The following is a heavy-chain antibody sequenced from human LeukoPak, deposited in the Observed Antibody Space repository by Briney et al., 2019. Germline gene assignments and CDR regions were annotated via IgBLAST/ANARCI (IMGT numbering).Heavy chain of an antibody. CDR2: ISGFNGNT. CDR1: GYTFTNNG. V-gene: IGHV1-18*01. Sequence: ASVKVSCKASGYTFTNNGISWVRQAPGQGLEWLGWISGFNGNTDYAPKLQGRVTMTTDTSTSTAYMDLKSLTSDDTAVYYCARDPRYYYGSGIYRIFDYWGQGTLVTVSS. CDR3: ARDPRYYYGSGIYRIFDY. J-gene: IGHJ4*02. D-gene: IGHD3-10*01.